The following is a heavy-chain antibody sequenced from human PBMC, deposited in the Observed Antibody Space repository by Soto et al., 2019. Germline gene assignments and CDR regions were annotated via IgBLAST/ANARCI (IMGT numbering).Heavy chain of an antibody. CDR1: GGSISSGGYS. J-gene: IGHJ3*02. V-gene: IGHV4-30-2*01. CDR3: ARGVDI. Sequence: SETLCLTCAVSGGSISSGGYSWSWIRQPPGKGLEWIGYIYHSGSTYYNPSLKSRVTISVDRSKNQFSLKLSSVTAADTAVYYCARGVDIWGQGTMVTVSS. CDR2: IYHSGST.